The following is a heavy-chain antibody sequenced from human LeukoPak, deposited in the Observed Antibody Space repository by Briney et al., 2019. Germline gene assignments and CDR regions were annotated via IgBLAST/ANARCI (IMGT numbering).Heavy chain of an antibody. D-gene: IGHD3-16*01. J-gene: IGHJ4*02. CDR3: ARANYVWGSYVY. CDR2: IYTGGNT. V-gene: IGHV4-4*07. Sequence: SETLSLTCTVSGGSVSDYYWSWIRQPAGKGLEWIGHIYTGGNTNYNPSLESRVTMSVDTSKNQFSLKLRSVTAADTAVYYCARANYVWGSYVYWGQGTLVTVSS. CDR1: GGSVSDYY.